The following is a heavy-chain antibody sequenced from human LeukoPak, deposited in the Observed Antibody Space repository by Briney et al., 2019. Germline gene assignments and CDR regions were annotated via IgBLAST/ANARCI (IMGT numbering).Heavy chain of an antibody. CDR2: VNPNSGGT. D-gene: IGHD6-19*01. V-gene: IGHV1-2*02. Sequence: ASVKVSCKASGYTFTGYYMHWVRQAPGQGLEWMGWVNPNSGGTNYAQKFQGRVTMTRDTTISTAYMELSRLRSDDTAVYYCARVAVAAPGYGMDVWGQGTTVTVSS. J-gene: IGHJ6*02. CDR3: ARVAVAAPGYGMDV. CDR1: GYTFTGYY.